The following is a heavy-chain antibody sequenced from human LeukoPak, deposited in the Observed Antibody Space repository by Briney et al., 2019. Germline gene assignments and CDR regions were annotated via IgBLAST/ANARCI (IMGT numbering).Heavy chain of an antibody. CDR3: SRESGPFCPFGY. J-gene: IGHJ4*02. Sequence: SETLSPTCGVSGGSISGTNWWSWVRQPPGQGLEWIGEISLAGQTNYNPSLNGRVTMSLDKSSNQLSLHLTAVTAADTATYFCSRESGPFCPFGYWGQGTLVIVSS. CDR1: GGSISGTNW. CDR2: ISLAGQT. V-gene: IGHV4/OR15-8*02. D-gene: IGHD1-26*01.